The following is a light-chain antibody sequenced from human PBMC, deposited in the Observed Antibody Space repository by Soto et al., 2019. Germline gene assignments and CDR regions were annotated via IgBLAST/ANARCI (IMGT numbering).Light chain of an antibody. J-gene: IGKJ4*01. CDR1: QSVSSD. V-gene: IGKV3-11*01. CDR3: QQRNNGLT. CDR2: DAS. Sequence: EIVLTQSPATLSLSPVERATLSCRASQSVSSDLAWFQQKPGQVPRLLIFDASNRATGIPIRFSGSGSGTDFTLTISSLEPEDFAVYYCQQRNNGLTFGGGTKVEIK.